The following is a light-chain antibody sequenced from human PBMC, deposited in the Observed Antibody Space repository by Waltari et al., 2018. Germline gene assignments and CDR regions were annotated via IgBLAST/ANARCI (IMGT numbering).Light chain of an antibody. Sequence: DIQVTQSPSTLSASVGDRVTIACRAGQSVNAWLAWYQQKPGRAPKLLIYKTSTLESGVPSRSSGSGSGTEFTLTISRLQPDDFATYYCQQYNSYSQYTFGQGTRLEIK. CDR3: QQYNSYSQYT. J-gene: IGKJ2*01. CDR1: QSVNAW. CDR2: KTS. V-gene: IGKV1-5*03.